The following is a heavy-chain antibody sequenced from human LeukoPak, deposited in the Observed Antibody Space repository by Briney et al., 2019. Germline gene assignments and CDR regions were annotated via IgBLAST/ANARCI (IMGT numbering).Heavy chain of an antibody. V-gene: IGHV4-39*07. CDR3: AREGRSVLRYFDLGSGDYYYGMDV. D-gene: IGHD3-9*01. CDR2: IYYSGST. J-gene: IGHJ6*02. CDR1: GGSISSSSYY. Sequence: SETLSLTCTVSGGSISSSSYYWGWIRQPPGKGLEWIGSIYYSGSTCYNPSLKSRVTISVDTSKNQFSLKLSSVTAADTAVYYCAREGRSVLRYFDLGSGDYYYGMDVWGQGTTVTVSS.